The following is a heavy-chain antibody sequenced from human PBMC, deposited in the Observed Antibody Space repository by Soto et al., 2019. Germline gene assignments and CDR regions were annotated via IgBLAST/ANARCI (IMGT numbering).Heavy chain of an antibody. CDR1: GYTFTSYD. J-gene: IGHJ6*03. D-gene: IGHD3-9*01. Sequence: ASVKVSCKASGYTFTSYDINWVRQATGQGLEWMGWMNPNSGNTGYAQKFQGRVTMTRNTSISTAYMELSSLRSEDTAVYYCATQNGVPTISRHYYSSIDVWGNGTTVT. CDR2: MNPNSGNT. CDR3: ATQNGVPTISRHYYSSIDV. V-gene: IGHV1-8*01.